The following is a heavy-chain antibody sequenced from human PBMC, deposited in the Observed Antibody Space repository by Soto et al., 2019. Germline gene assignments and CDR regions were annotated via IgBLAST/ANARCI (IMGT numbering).Heavy chain of an antibody. Sequence: PSETLSLTCTVSGGSINHNHYYWGCVLHPPRKGLEWIGSISPSGTTYFNPPLKSRVVKSVDTSRKQFSLRLTSVTAADTAVYYCASQKRQVPSFFDYWGQGILVTVSS. V-gene: IGHV4-39*01. D-gene: IGHD1-1*01. CDR3: ASQKRQVPSFFDY. J-gene: IGHJ4*02. CDR1: GGSINHNHYY. CDR2: ISPSGTT.